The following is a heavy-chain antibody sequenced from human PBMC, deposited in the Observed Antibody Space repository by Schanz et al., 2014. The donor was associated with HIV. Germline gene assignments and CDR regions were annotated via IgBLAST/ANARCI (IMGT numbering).Heavy chain of an antibody. CDR3: ARVEGPPTFYYYYYGSDV. V-gene: IGHV3-30*03. CDR1: GFTFRNYG. CDR2: ISYDRSHK. D-gene: IGHD4-4*01. J-gene: IGHJ6*02. Sequence: QVQLVESGGGVVQPGASLRLSCAASGFTFRNYGMHWVRQAPGKGLEWVAVISYDRSHKYYADSVKGRFTISRDNSKNTLFLQMNSLRAEDTAVYYCARVEGPPTFYYYYYGSDVWGQGTAVTVSS.